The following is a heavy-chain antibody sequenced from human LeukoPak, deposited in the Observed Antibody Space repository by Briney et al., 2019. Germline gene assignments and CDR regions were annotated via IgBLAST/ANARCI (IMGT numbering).Heavy chain of an antibody. J-gene: IGHJ4*02. CDR3: ARETNWLRITMVRGVIMPEY. V-gene: IGHV4-39*07. D-gene: IGHD3-10*01. CDR1: GGSISSSSYY. CDR2: IYYSGST. Sequence: SETLSLTCTVSGGSISSSSYYWGWIRQPPGKGLEWIGSIYYSGSTYYNPSLKSRVTISVDTSKNQFSLKLSSVTAADTAVYYCARETNWLRITMVRGVIMPEYWGQGTLVTVSS.